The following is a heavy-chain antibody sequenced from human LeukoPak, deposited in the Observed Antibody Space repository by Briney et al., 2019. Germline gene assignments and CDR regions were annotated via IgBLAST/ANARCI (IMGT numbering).Heavy chain of an antibody. V-gene: IGHV1-18*01. CDR2: ISVINSGNT. J-gene: IGHJ3*02. CDR3: SREFPFCGADCFSGVFDI. D-gene: IGHD2-21*02. CDR1: GYTFSSYG. Sequence: RASVKVSCKASGYTFSSYGINWVRQAPGQGLEWMGWISVINSGNTRYAQNFQGRLTMTTDTSTTTAYMELRSLRSDDTAVYYCSREFPFCGADCFSGVFDIWGQGTMVTVS.